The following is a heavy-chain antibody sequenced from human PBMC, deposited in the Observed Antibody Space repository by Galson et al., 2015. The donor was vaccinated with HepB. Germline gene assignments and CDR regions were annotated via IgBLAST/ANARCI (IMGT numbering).Heavy chain of an antibody. CDR1: GFTFSSYA. CDR3: ARAEEMAIISGDMRS. CDR2: ISNDGSSK. V-gene: IGHV3-30-3*01. J-gene: IGHJ5*02. Sequence: SLRLSCAASGFTFSSYAMHWVRQAPGKGLEWVAVISNDGSSKYYADPVKGRFTISRNNSRNTLYLQMNSLRAEDTAVYYCARAEEMAIISGDMRSWGQGTLVTVSS. D-gene: IGHD5-24*01.